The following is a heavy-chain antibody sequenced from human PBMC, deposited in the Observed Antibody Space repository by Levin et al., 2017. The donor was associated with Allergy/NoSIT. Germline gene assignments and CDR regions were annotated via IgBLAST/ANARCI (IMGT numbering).Heavy chain of an antibody. CDR3: ARHIVVVPAAEPFDY. Sequence: SCVASGFTFSTSWMHWVRQVPGKGLVWLARIKSDGSSTRYADSVKGRFTISRDNAKNTLYLQMNSLRAEDTAVYYYARHIVVVPAAEPFDYWGQGTLVTVSS. CDR1: GFTFSTSW. J-gene: IGHJ4*02. V-gene: IGHV3-74*01. CDR2: IKSDGSST. D-gene: IGHD2-2*01.